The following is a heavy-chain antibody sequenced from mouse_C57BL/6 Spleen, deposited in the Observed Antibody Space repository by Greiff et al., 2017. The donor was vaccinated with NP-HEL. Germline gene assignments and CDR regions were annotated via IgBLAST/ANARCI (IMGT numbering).Heavy chain of an antibody. J-gene: IGHJ1*03. CDR3: ARWTAAGWYFDV. CDR1: GYTFTSYG. Sequence: VQLQQSGAELARPGASVKLSCKASGYTFTSYGISWVKQRTGQGLEWIGEIYPSSGNPYYNETFKGKATLTADKSSSTAYMELRSLTSEDSAVYVCARWTAAGWYFDVWGTGTTVTVSS. V-gene: IGHV1-81*01. CDR2: IYPSSGNP.